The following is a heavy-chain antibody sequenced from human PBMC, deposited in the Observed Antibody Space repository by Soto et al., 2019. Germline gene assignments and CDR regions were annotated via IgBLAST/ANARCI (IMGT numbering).Heavy chain of an antibody. J-gene: IGHJ5*02. CDR1: GGSTSSGGYY. CDR3: ARDAALKWFDP. Sequence: QVQLQESGPRLVKPSQTLSLTCTVSGGSTSSGGYYWSWIRQYPGKGLEWIGFVYYSGSTYYNPSLKSRVIISVDTSKTQFSLKLSFVTAADTAVYYCARDAALKWFDPWGQGTLVTVSS. CDR2: VYYSGST. D-gene: IGHD2-15*01. V-gene: IGHV4-31*03.